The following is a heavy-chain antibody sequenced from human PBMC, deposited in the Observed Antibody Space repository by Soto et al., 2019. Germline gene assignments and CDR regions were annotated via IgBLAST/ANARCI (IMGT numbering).Heavy chain of an antibody. J-gene: IGHJ5*02. Sequence: PSETLSLTCAVYGGSFSGYYWSWIRQPPGKGLEWIGEINHSGSTNYNPSLKSRVTISVDTSKNQFSLKLSSVTAAEPAVDYFWRAASYERVGAAANNWFDPWGQGTLVTVSS. CDR2: INHSGST. V-gene: IGHV4-34*01. CDR3: WRAASYERVGAAANNWFDP. CDR1: GGSFSGYY. D-gene: IGHD2-15*01.